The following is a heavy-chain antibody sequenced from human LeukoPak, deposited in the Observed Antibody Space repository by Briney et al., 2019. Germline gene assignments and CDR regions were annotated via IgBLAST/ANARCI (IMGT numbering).Heavy chain of an antibody. CDR3: AKGTTFSGSDAFDI. CDR1: GFTFSSYW. Sequence: GGSLRLSCAASGFTFSSYWMSWVRQAPGKGLEWVANIKQDGSEKYYVDSVKGRFTISRDNSKNTLYLQMNSLRAEDTAVYYCAKGTTFSGSDAFDIWGQGTMVTVSS. J-gene: IGHJ3*02. D-gene: IGHD1-14*01. V-gene: IGHV3-7*03. CDR2: IKQDGSEK.